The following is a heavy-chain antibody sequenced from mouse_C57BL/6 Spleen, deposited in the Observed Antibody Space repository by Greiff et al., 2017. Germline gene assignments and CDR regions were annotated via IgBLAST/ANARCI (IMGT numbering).Heavy chain of an antibody. Sequence: EVQLQESGGGLVQPGGSLKLSCAASGFTFSDYYMYWVRQTPEKRLEWVAYISNGGGSTYYPDTVKGRFTIARDNAKNTLYLQMSRLKSEDTAMYYCARRYYGSSYVDAMDYWGQGTSVTVSS. CDR1: GFTFSDYY. V-gene: IGHV5-12*01. CDR3: ARRYYGSSYVDAMDY. J-gene: IGHJ4*01. D-gene: IGHD1-1*01. CDR2: ISNGGGST.